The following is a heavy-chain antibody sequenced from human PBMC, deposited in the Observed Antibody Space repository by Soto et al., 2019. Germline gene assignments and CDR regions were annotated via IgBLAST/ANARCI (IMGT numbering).Heavy chain of an antibody. V-gene: IGHV3-48*02. CDR1: GFMFSIYT. Sequence: VQLVESGGGLVQPGGSLRLSCEASGFMFSIYTLNWVRQAPGKGLEWISYISAGSDAIHYADSVKGRFTVSRDNAKNSLYLQMNSLRDEGTAGYFCARLYVTSRVGTWFDPWGQGTLVTVSS. J-gene: IGHJ5*02. CDR3: ARLYVTSRVGTWFDP. CDR2: ISAGSDAI. D-gene: IGHD1-26*01.